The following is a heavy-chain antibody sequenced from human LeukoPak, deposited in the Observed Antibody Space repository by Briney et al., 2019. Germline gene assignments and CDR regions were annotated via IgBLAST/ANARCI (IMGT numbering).Heavy chain of an antibody. Sequence: PGVSLRLSCAASGFTFSSYSMNCVRQAPGKGLEWVSYISSSSSTIYYADSVKGRFTISRDNAKNSLYLQMNSLRAEATAVYYCARDLLIFGSPMDVWGKGTTVSVSS. J-gene: IGHJ6*03. V-gene: IGHV3-48*01. CDR3: ARDLLIFGSPMDV. CDR2: ISSSSSTI. CDR1: GFTFSSYS. D-gene: IGHD3/OR15-3a*01.